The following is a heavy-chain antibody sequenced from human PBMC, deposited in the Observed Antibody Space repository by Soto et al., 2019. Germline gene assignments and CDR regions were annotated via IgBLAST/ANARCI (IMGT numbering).Heavy chain of an antibody. CDR2: IYFSGST. D-gene: IGHD5-18*01. CDR3: ARSPHIQLWSYPSDY. CDR1: GGSISSGGYS. Sequence: QVQLQESGPGLVKPSQTLSLTCTVSGGSISSGGYSWSWIRQHPGQGLEWIGYIYFSGSTYYNPSLKSPVTISVDTSKNQFSLKLSSVTAADTAVYYCARSPHIQLWSYPSDYWGQGTLVTVSS. J-gene: IGHJ4*02. V-gene: IGHV4-31*01.